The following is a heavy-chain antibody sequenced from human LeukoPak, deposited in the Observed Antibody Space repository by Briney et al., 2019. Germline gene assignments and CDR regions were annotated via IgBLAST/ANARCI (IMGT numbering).Heavy chain of an antibody. CDR3: ARDSPYGDYDAFDI. CDR1: GFTFSSYS. J-gene: IGHJ3*02. CDR2: IKEDGSEK. Sequence: GGSLRLSCAASGFTFSSYSMNWVRQAPGKGLEWVANIKEDGSEKYYVDSVKGRFTISRDNAKNSLYLEMTSLRAEDTAVYYCARDSPYGDYDAFDIWGQGTMVTVSS. V-gene: IGHV3-7*01. D-gene: IGHD4-17*01.